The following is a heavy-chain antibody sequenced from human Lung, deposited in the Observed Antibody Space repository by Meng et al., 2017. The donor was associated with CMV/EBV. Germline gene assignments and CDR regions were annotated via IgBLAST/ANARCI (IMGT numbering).Heavy chain of an antibody. V-gene: IGHV4-4*02. CDR1: GGSISSSNW. D-gene: IGHD6-19*01. CDR3: ASFPPPGKQWLVTDY. CDR2: IYHSGST. Sequence: QVPLQQSGPGLVKPSGTLSLTCAVSGGSISSSNWWSWVRQPPGKGLEWIGEIYHSGSTNYNPSLKSRVTISVDKFKNQFSLKLSSVTAADTAVYYCASFPPPGKQWLVTDYWGQGTLVTVSS. J-gene: IGHJ4*02.